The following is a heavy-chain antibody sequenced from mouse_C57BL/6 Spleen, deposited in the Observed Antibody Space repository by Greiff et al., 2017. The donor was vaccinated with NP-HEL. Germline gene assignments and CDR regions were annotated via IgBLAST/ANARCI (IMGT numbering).Heavy chain of an antibody. D-gene: IGHD6-1*01. V-gene: IGHV2-6-1*01. Sequence: QVQLQQSGPGLVAPSQSLSITCTVSGFSLTSYGVHWVRQPPGKGLEWLVVIWSDGSTTYNSALKSRLSTSKDNSKSPVFLKMNSLQTDDTAMYYCARHDSLYAMDYWGQGTSVTVSS. CDR3: ARHDSLYAMDY. J-gene: IGHJ4*01. CDR1: GFSLTSYG. CDR2: IWSDGST.